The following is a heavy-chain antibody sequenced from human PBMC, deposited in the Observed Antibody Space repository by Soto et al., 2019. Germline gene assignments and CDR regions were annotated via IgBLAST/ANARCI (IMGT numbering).Heavy chain of an antibody. V-gene: IGHV4-39*07. CDR1: GGSISSSSYY. Sequence: SETLSLTCTVSGGSISSSSYYWGWIRQPPGKGLEWIGSIYYSGSTYYNPSLKSRVTISVDKSKNQFSLKLSSVTAADTAVYYCARDRSSGWYEDYYYYGMDVWGQGTTVTVSS. D-gene: IGHD6-19*01. CDR3: ARDRSSGWYEDYYYYGMDV. CDR2: IYYSGST. J-gene: IGHJ6*02.